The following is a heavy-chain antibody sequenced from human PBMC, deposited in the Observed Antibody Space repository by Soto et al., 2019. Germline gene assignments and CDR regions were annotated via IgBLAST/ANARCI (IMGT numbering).Heavy chain of an antibody. Sequence: SETLSLTCAVYCGSFSGYYWSWIRQPPGKGLEWIGEINHSGSTNYNPSLKSRVTISVDTSKNQFSLKLSSVTAADTAVYYCARERGSGWYGAAFDIWGQGTMVTVSS. J-gene: IGHJ3*02. D-gene: IGHD6-19*01. CDR2: INHSGST. V-gene: IGHV4-34*01. CDR1: CGSFSGYY. CDR3: ARERGSGWYGAAFDI.